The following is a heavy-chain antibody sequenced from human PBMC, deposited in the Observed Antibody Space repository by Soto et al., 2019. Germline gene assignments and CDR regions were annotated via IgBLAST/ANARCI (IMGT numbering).Heavy chain of an antibody. V-gene: IGHV3-23*01. J-gene: IGHJ6*03. Sequence: GGSLRLSCAASGFTFSGYAMSWIRQAPGKRLEWVSAISGSGGSTYYADSVKGRFTISRDNSKNTLYLQMNSLRAEDTAVYYCARAPRGVKSLRYYYYMDVWGKGTTVTVSS. CDR1: GFTFSGYA. CDR2: ISGSGGST. CDR3: ARAPRGVKSLRYYYYMDV. D-gene: IGHD3-10*01.